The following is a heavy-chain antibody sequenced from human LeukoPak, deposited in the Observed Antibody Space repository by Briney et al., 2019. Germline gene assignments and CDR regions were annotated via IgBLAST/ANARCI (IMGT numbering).Heavy chain of an antibody. Sequence: GSLRLSCAASGFTFSSYSMNWVRQAPGKGLEWVSSISSSSSYIYYADSVKGRFTISRDNAKNSLYLQMNSLRAEDTAVYYCARDPLQGILTGYLYWGQGTLVTVSS. CDR3: ARDPLQGILTGYLY. D-gene: IGHD3-9*01. J-gene: IGHJ4*02. V-gene: IGHV3-21*01. CDR1: GFTFSSYS. CDR2: ISSSSSYI.